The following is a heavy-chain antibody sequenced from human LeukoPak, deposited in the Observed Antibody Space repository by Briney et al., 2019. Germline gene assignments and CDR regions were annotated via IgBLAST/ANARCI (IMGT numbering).Heavy chain of an antibody. Sequence: QPGGSLRLSCAASGFTFDDYAMHWVRQAPGKGLEWVSGISWNSGSIGYADSVKGRFTISRDNAKNSLYLQMNSLRAEDTAVYYCAKGADAKYQLLLYYFDYWGQGTLVTVSS. CDR1: GFTFDDYA. CDR3: AKGADAKYQLLLYYFDY. V-gene: IGHV3-9*01. J-gene: IGHJ4*02. D-gene: IGHD2-2*01. CDR2: ISWNSGSI.